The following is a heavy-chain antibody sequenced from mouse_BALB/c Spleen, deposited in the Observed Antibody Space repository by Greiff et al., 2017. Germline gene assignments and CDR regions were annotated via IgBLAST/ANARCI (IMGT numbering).Heavy chain of an antibody. CDR2: IRNKANGYTT. V-gene: IGHV7-3*02. CDR3: ARRDGNYFAY. J-gene: IGHJ3*01. D-gene: IGHD2-1*01. Sequence: EVMLVESGGGLVQPGGSLRLSCATSGFTFTDYYMSWVRQPPGKALEWLGFIRNKANGYTTEYSASVKGRFTISRDNSQSILYLQMNTLRAEDSATYYCARRDGNYFAYWGQGTLVTVSA. CDR1: GFTFTDYY.